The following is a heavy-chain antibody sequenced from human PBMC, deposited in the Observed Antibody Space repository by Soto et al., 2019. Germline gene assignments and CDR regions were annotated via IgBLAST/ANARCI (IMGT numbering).Heavy chain of an antibody. CDR2: ISAHNGNT. CDR1: GYAFTTYG. V-gene: IGHV1-18*01. J-gene: IGHJ4*02. Sequence: QVHLVQSGAEVKKPGASVQVYCKGSGYAFTTYGITWVRQAPGQGLEWMGWISAHNGNTNYALKLQGRVTVTRDTSTSTAYMELRSLRSDDTPVYYCARGRYGDYWGQGALVTVSS. CDR3: ARGRYGDY. D-gene: IGHD1-1*01.